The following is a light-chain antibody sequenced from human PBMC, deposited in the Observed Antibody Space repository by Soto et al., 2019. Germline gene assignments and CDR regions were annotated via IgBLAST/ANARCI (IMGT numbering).Light chain of an antibody. CDR2: GAS. V-gene: IGKV3-20*01. CDR1: QSVSSSY. CDR3: QQYGSSP. J-gene: IGKJ5*01. Sequence: EIVVPQSPGTLSLSPGERATLSCRASQSVSSSYLAWYQQKPGQTPRLLIYGASSRATGIPDRFSGSGSGTDFTLTISRLEPEDFAVYYCQQYGSSPFGQGTRLEIK.